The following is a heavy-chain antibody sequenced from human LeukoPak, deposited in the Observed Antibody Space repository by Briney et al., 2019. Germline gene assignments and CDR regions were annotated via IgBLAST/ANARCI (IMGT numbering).Heavy chain of an antibody. J-gene: IGHJ4*02. D-gene: IGHD6-6*01. V-gene: IGHV4-39*01. CDR3: ARHVVAARPGFGY. CDR2: IYYSGST. Sequence: PSETLSLTCTVSGGSISSSSYYWGWIRQPPGKGLEWIGSIYYSGSTYYNPSLKSRVTISVDTSKNQFSLKLSSVTAADTAVYYCARHVVAARPGFGYWGQGTLVTVSS. CDR1: GGSISSSSYY.